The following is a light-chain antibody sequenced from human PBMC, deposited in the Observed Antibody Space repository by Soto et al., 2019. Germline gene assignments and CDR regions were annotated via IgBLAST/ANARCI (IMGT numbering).Light chain of an antibody. CDR2: DVN. V-gene: IGLV2-11*01. CDR3: CSYVGSDSSFV. J-gene: IGLJ1*01. Sequence: QSALTQPRSLSGSPGQSVTISCTGTSNDVGGYNFVSWYQQHPGKVPKLIIYDVNIRPSGVPDRFSASKSGITASLTISGLQAEDEADYYCCSYVGSDSSFVFGSRTKVTVL. CDR1: SNDVGGYNF.